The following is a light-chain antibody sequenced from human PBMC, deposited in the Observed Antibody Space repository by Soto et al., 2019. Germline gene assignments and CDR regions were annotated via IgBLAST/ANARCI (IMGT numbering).Light chain of an antibody. V-gene: IGKV1-33*01. J-gene: IGKJ2*01. Sequence: DIQMTQSPSSLSASVGDRITISCQASHDIRKSLNWYQQKPGTAPRLLIYDASHLETGVPSRFSGSGSGTDFTFTISSLQPEDIAAYYSQQYDSVPNTFGQGTKLEI. CDR2: DAS. CDR3: QQYDSVPNT. CDR1: HDIRKS.